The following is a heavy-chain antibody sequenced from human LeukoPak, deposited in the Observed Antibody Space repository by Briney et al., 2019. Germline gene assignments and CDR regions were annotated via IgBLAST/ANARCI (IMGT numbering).Heavy chain of an antibody. J-gene: IGHJ4*02. Sequence: GESLKISCKGSGYSFTSYWIGWVRQMPGKGLEWMGIIYPGDSDTRYSPSFQGQVTISADKSISTAYLQWSSLKASDTAMYYCARGWPIEEGGFGAFDYWGQGTLVTVSS. D-gene: IGHD3-10*01. CDR3: ARGWPIEEGGFGAFDY. CDR2: IYPGDSDT. V-gene: IGHV5-51*01. CDR1: GYSFTSYW.